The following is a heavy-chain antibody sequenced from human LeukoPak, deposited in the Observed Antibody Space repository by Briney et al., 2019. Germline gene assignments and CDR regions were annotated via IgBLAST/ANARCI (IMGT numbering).Heavy chain of an antibody. CDR2: IWYDGSNK. V-gene: IGHV3-33*08. J-gene: IGHJ4*02. CDR1: GFTFSSYW. CDR3: ARISSWYFDY. Sequence: GGSLRLSCAASGFTFSSYWMSWVRQAPGKGLEWVAVIWYDGSNKYYADSVKGRFTISRDNAKNSLYLQMNSLRAEDTAVYYCARISSWYFDYWGQGTLVTVSS. D-gene: IGHD6-13*01.